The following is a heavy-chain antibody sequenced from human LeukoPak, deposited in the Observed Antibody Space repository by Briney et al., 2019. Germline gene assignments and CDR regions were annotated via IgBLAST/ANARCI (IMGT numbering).Heavy chain of an antibody. V-gene: IGHV3-23*01. CDR3: TVGSYYDFWSGYYATTPFDY. CDR2: IGGADSNT. CDR1: GFPFRNYA. J-gene: IGHJ4*02. D-gene: IGHD3-3*01. Sequence: PGGSLRLSCAASGFPFRNYAMTWVRQAPGKGLEWVSSIGGADSNTYYAVSVKGRFTISRDNSHNTLYLQMNSLKTEDTAVYYCTVGSYYDFWSGYYATTPFDYWGQGTLVTVSS.